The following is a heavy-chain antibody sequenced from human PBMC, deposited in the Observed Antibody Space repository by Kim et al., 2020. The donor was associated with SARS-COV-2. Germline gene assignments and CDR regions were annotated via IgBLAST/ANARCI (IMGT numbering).Heavy chain of an antibody. CDR3: ARAYKYRSSGFDY. J-gene: IGHJ4*02. Sequence: YPRCVNGRFTISRENAKNSLYLQMNSLRAGDTAVYYCARAYKYRSSGFDYWGQGTLVTVSS. V-gene: IGHV3-13*01. D-gene: IGHD6-13*01.